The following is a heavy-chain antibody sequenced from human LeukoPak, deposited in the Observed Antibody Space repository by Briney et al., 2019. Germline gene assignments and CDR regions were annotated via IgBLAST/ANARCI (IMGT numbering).Heavy chain of an antibody. J-gene: IGHJ6*02. CDR1: GLTVSTNY. V-gene: IGHV3-66*01. CDR3: ARGLHYYYGMVV. Sequence: GGSLRLSCAASGLTVSTNYMSGVRQAPGKGLEWVSLIYSDDSTQYADSVKGRFTISRDNSKNTLYLQLHSLRVEDTAVYYCARGLHYYYGMVVWGQGTTVTVSS. CDR2: IYSDDST. D-gene: IGHD3-10*01.